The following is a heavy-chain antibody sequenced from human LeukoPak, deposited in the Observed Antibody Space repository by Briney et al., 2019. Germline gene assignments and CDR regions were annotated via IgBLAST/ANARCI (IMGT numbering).Heavy chain of an antibody. Sequence: GGSLRLSCAASGFTFSSYAMHWVRQAPGKGLEWVAVISYDGSNKYYADSVKGRFTISRDNPKNTLYLQMNSLRAEDTAVYYCAREAIVVVPAAGFDYWGQGTLVTVSS. CDR2: ISYDGSNK. J-gene: IGHJ4*02. CDR1: GFTFSSYA. D-gene: IGHD2-2*01. CDR3: AREAIVVVPAAGFDY. V-gene: IGHV3-30-3*01.